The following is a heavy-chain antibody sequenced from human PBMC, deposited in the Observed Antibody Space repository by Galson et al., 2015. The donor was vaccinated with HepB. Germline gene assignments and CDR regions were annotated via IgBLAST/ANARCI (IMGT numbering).Heavy chain of an antibody. CDR1: GYTFTSYA. Sequence: VKVSCKASGYTFTSYAMNWVRQAPGQGLEWMGWINTNTGNPTYAQGFTGRFVFSLDTSVSTAYLQICSLKAEDTAVYYCARGGSYSSSSRDYYYYGMDVWGQGTTVTVSS. CDR2: INTNTGNP. D-gene: IGHD6-6*01. J-gene: IGHJ6*02. V-gene: IGHV7-4-1*01. CDR3: ARGGSYSSSSRDYYYYGMDV.